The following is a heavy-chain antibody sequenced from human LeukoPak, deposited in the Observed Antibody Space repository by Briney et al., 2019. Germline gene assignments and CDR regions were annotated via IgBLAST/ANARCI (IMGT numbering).Heavy chain of an antibody. CDR1: GYTFTGYY. J-gene: IGHJ4*02. D-gene: IGHD6-13*01. Sequence: ASVKVSCKASGYTFTGYYMHWVRQAPGQGLEWMGWINPNSGGTNYAQKFQGWVTMTRDTSISTAYMELSRLRSDDTAVYYCALSGSSSWYGLEDAGLYWGQGTLVTVSS. V-gene: IGHV1-2*04. CDR2: INPNSGGT. CDR3: ALSGSSSWYGLEDAGLY.